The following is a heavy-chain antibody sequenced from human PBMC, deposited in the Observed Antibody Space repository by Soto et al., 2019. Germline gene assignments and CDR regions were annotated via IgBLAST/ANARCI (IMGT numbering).Heavy chain of an antibody. V-gene: IGHV5-51*01. CDR1: EYSFTSYW. CDR2: IYPGDSDT. D-gene: IGHD6-13*01. Sequence: PGESLKISCKGSEYSFTSYWIGWVRQMPGKGLEWMGIIYPGDSDTRYSPSFQGQVTISADKSISTAYLQWSSLKASDTAMYYCARQNFLIAAAGYDAFDIWGQGTMVTVSS. J-gene: IGHJ3*02. CDR3: ARQNFLIAAAGYDAFDI.